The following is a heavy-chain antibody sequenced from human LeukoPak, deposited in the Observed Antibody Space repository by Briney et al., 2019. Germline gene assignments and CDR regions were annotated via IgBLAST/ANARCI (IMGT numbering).Heavy chain of an antibody. Sequence: GASVKASCKASGYTFTGYYMHWVRQAPGQGLEWMGWINPNSGGTNYAQKFQGRVTMTRDTSMSTAYMEISRLRSDDTAVYYCARGLPPYYYDSSGFPPDAFDIWGQGTMVTVSS. J-gene: IGHJ3*02. V-gene: IGHV1-2*02. CDR2: INPNSGGT. D-gene: IGHD3-22*01. CDR3: ARGLPPYYYDSSGFPPDAFDI. CDR1: GYTFTGYY.